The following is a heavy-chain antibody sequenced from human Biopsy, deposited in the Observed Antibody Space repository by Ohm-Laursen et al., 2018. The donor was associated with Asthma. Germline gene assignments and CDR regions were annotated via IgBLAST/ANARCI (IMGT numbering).Heavy chain of an antibody. V-gene: IGHV1-69*13. D-gene: IGHD2-2*01. J-gene: IGHJ4*02. CDR3: ARKAGSCISRTCYSLDF. CDR2: INSVFGTT. CDR1: GGTFNTYV. Sequence: VASVKVSCKSPGGTFNTYVIGWVRQAPGQGLEWMGGINSVFGTTTYPQKFQDRVTITADDSTSTVYMELSSLRSEDTAVYYCARKAGSCISRTCYSLDFWGQGTLATVSS.